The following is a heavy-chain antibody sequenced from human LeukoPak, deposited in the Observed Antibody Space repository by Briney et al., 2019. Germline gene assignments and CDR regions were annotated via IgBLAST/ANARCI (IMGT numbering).Heavy chain of an antibody. CDR2: ISAYNGNT. D-gene: IGHD3-22*01. Sequence: GSVKVSCKASGYTFTSYGISWVRQAPGQGPEWMGWISAYNGNTNYAQKLQGRVTMTTDTSTSTAYMELRSLRSDDTAVYYCARLTYYYDSSGYIFDYWGQGTLVTVSS. V-gene: IGHV1-18*01. J-gene: IGHJ4*02. CDR3: ARLTYYYDSSGYIFDY. CDR1: GYTFTSYG.